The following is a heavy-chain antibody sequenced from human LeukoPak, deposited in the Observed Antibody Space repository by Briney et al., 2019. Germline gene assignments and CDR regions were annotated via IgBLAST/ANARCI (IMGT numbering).Heavy chain of an antibody. CDR3: ASKYYYDSSGYYPW. CDR1: GYTFTSYG. CDR2: ISAYNGNT. Sequence: ASVKVSCKASGYTFTSYGISWVRQAPGQGLEWMGWISAYNGNTNYAQKLQGRVTMTTDTSTSTAYMELRSLGSDDTAVYYCASKYYYDSSGYYPWWGQGTLVTVSS. V-gene: IGHV1-18*01. J-gene: IGHJ4*02. D-gene: IGHD3-22*01.